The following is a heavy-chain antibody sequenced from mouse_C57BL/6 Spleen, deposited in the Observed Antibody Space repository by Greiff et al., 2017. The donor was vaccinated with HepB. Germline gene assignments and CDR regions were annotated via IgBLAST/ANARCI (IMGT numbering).Heavy chain of an antibody. CDR2: INPGSGGT. J-gene: IGHJ1*03. Sequence: QVQLQQSGAELVRPGTSVKVSCKASGYAFTNYLIEWVKQRPGQGLEWIGVINPGSGGTNYNEKFKGKATLTADKSSSTAYMQLSSLTSEDSAVYFCARGGGRYWYFDVWGTGTTVTVSS. CDR1: GYAFTNYL. V-gene: IGHV1-54*01. CDR3: ARGGGRYWYFDV.